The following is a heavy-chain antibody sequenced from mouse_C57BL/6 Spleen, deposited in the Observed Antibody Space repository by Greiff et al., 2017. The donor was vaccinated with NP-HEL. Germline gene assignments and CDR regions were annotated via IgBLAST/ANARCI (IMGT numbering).Heavy chain of an antibody. CDR2: IHPNSGST. CDR3: GNRGARNFDV. Sequence: QVQLQQPGAELVKPGASVKLSCKASGYTFTSYWMHWVKQRPGQGLEWIGMIHPNSGSTNYNEKFKSKATLTVDNSSSTAYMQLSSLASEDSADYYCGNRGARNFDVWGTGTTVTVSS. J-gene: IGHJ1*03. CDR1: GYTFTSYW. V-gene: IGHV1-64*01. D-gene: IGHD3-1*01.